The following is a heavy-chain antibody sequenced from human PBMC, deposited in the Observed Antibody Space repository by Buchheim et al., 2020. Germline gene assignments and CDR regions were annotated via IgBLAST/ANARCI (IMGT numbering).Heavy chain of an antibody. CDR2: IYYSGST. V-gene: IGHV4-39*01. J-gene: IGHJ4*02. CDR3: ARPAGHLSTTVTTRWGFDY. D-gene: IGHD4-11*01. Sequence: QLQLQESGPGLVKPSETLSLTCTVSGGSISSSSYYWGWIRQPPGKGLEWIGSIYYSGSTYYNPSLKSRVTISVDTSKNQFSLKLSSVTAADTAVYYCARPAGHLSTTVTTRWGFDYWGQGTL. CDR1: GGSISSSSYY.